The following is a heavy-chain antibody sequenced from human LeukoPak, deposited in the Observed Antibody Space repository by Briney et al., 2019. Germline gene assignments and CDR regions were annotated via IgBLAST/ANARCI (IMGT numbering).Heavy chain of an antibody. Sequence: SETLSLTCTVSGGSISSYYWSWIRQPPVKVLEWIGYIYYSGSTNYNPSLKSRVTISVDTSKNQFSLKLSSVTAADTAVYYCARSNWEVDSLYYYYYAMDVWGQGTTVTVSS. CDR2: IYYSGST. CDR1: GGSISSYY. CDR3: ARSNWEVDSLYYYYYAMDV. D-gene: IGHD7-27*01. J-gene: IGHJ6*02. V-gene: IGHV4-59*08.